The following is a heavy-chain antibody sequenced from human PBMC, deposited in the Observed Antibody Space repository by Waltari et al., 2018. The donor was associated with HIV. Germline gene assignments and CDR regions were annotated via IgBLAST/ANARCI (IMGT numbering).Heavy chain of an antibody. D-gene: IGHD6-13*01. Sequence: QVQLVESGGGVVQPGRSLRLSCADSRFIFSSYGMHWGGQATGRGLDLLAVISYDGRNKYYADSVKGRFTISRDNSKNMLYLQMNSLRAEDTAVYYCAKEETRGYSSSSYYYYYGMDVWGQGTTVTVAS. V-gene: IGHV3-30*18. CDR2: ISYDGRNK. CDR1: RFIFSSYG. J-gene: IGHJ6*02. CDR3: AKEETRGYSSSSYYYYYGMDV.